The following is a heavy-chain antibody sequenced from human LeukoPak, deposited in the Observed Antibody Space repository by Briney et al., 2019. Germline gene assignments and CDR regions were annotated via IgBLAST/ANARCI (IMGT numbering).Heavy chain of an antibody. J-gene: IGHJ4*02. CDR1: GFTFSSCA. CDR3: ARDAGYCSDGVCYRTRFDS. V-gene: IGHV3-23*01. D-gene: IGHD2-15*01. CDR2: ISGSGGST. Sequence: GGSLRLSCAASGFTFSSCAMSWVRQAPGKGLEWVSAISGSGGSTYYADSVKGRFTISRDNSKNTLFLQMNSLRAEDTAIYYCARDAGYCSDGVCYRTRFDSWGQGALVTVSS.